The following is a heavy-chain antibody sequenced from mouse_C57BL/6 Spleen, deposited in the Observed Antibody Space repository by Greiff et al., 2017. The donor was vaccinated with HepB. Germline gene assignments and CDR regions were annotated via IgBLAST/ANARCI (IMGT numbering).Heavy chain of an antibody. J-gene: IGHJ3*01. Sequence: VQLKQSGPELVKPGASVKISCKASGYTFTDYYMNWVKQSHGKSLEWIGDINPNNGGTSYNQKFKGKATLTVDKSSSTAYMELRSLTSEDSAVYYCARTESNYDFFAYWGQGTLVTVSA. CDR3: ARTESNYDFFAY. D-gene: IGHD2-5*01. V-gene: IGHV1-26*01. CDR1: GYTFTDYY. CDR2: INPNNGGT.